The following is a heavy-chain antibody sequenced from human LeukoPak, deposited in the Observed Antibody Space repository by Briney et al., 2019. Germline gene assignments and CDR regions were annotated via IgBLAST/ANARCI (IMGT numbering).Heavy chain of an antibody. CDR2: ISPGDSDN. CDR3: ARRNYDILTGYYDY. CDR1: GYSFTSYW. D-gene: IGHD3-9*01. Sequence: GESLKISCEGSGYSFTSYWIGWVRPMPGKGREWMGIISPGDSDNRYSPSFQGPVTISADKSISTAYLQWSSLQASDTAMYYCARRNYDILTGYYDYWGQGTLVTVSS. V-gene: IGHV5-51*01. J-gene: IGHJ4*02.